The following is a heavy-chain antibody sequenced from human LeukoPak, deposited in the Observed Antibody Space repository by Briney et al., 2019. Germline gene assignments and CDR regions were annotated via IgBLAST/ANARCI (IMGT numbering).Heavy chain of an antibody. CDR1: GGSITGYY. CDR2: VFYDGST. V-gene: IGHV4-59*01. CDR3: ATVLSHGYSDS. Sequence: PSETLSLTCIVSGGSITGYYWSWIRQPPGKGLEWIGYVFYDGSTNYNPSLKSRVTISVDTSKNQSSLRLNSVTAADTAVYYCATVLSHGYSDSWGQGTLVTVSS. J-gene: IGHJ4*02. D-gene: IGHD5-18*01.